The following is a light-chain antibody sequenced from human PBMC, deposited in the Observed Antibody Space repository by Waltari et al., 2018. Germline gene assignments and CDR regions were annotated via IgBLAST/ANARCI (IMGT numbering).Light chain of an antibody. CDR2: DAA. V-gene: IGKV3-20*01. CDR3: QKYGTLPAT. Sequence: EIMLTQSPGTLSLSPGERATLSCRASQSISKYLAWYQRKPGPAPRLLIYDAASRATGIPDRFGGSGSGTDFSLTISRLEPEDSAVYYCQKYGTLPATFGQGTKVEIK. CDR1: QSISKY. J-gene: IGKJ1*01.